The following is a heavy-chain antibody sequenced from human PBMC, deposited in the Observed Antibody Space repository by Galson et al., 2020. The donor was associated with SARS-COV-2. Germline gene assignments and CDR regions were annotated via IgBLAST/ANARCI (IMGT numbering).Heavy chain of an antibody. J-gene: IGHJ4*02. CDR2: INPNSGGT. CDR3: ACGYYYAYFDY. Sequence: WMGWINPNSGGTNYAQKFQGRVTMTRDTSISTAYMELSRLRSDDTAVYYCACGYYYAYFDYWGQGTLVTVSS. D-gene: IGHD3-22*01. V-gene: IGHV1-2*02.